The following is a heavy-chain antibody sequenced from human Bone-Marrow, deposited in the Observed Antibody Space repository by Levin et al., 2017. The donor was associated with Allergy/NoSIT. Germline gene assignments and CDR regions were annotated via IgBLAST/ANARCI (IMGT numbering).Heavy chain of an antibody. CDR1: GFNFNDWW. CDR3: SREFHP. CDR2: IKHDGSEK. V-gene: IGHV3-7*03. J-gene: IGHJ5*02. Sequence: PGGSLRLSCAVSGFNFNDWWMAWVRQAPGRGLEWVASIKHDGSEKYYADSVKGRFTISRDNAKDSLFLEMNSLRGEDTAMYYCSREFHPWGQGTLVTVSS.